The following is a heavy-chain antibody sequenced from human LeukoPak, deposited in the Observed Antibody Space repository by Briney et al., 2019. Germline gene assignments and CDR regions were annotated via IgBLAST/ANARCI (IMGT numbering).Heavy chain of an antibody. CDR1: GFILSGYN. V-gene: IGHV3-30*04. CDR2: ISSDGHHK. Sequence: GGSLRLSCAASGFILSGYNVHWVRQAPGQGLEWVAVISSDGHHKYYTDSVKGRFSISRDISKNTLYLQMSSLRAEDTAVYYCARDPEPYYFDSSGPLFDHWGQGTLVTVSS. CDR3: ARDPEPYYFDSSGPLFDH. D-gene: IGHD3-22*01. J-gene: IGHJ4*02.